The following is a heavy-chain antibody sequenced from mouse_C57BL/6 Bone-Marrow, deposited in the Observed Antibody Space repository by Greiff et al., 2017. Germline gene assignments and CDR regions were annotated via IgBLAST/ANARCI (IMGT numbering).Heavy chain of an antibody. J-gene: IGHJ3*01. Sequence: EVQLQQSGTVLARPGASVKMSCKTSGYTFTSYWMHWVKQRPGQGLEWIGAIYPGNSDTSYNQKFKGKAKLTAVTSASTAYMELSSLTNEDSAVYYCTRSLGRGFAYWGQGTLVTVSA. CDR3: TRSLGRGFAY. V-gene: IGHV1-5*01. CDR2: IYPGNSDT. CDR1: GYTFTSYW. D-gene: IGHD4-1*01.